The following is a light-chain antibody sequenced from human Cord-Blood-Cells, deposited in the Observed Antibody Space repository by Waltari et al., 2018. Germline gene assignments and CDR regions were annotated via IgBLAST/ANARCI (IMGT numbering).Light chain of an antibody. J-gene: IGLJ3*02. CDR1: SSDVGGDNY. CDR3: SSYTSSSTWV. CDR2: DVS. Sequence: SALTQPASVSGSPGQSITISCTGPSSDVGGDNYVPWYQQHPGKAPKLMIYDVSNRPSGVSNRFSGSKSGNTASLTISGLQAEDEADYYCSSYTSSSTWVFGGGTKLTVL. V-gene: IGLV2-14*01.